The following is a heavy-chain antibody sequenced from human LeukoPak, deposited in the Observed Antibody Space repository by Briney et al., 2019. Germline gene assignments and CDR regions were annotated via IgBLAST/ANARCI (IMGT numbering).Heavy chain of an antibody. D-gene: IGHD7-27*01. V-gene: IGHV3-7*01. Sequence: GGSLRLSCAASGFTFSSYWMSWVRQAPGKGLEGGVNIKQDGSEKYYVDSGKGRFTIFRDNDKNSLYLKMNSLRAEATAVYYCARDGDAFWFDPWGQGTLVTVSS. J-gene: IGHJ5*02. CDR2: IKQDGSEK. CDR1: GFTFSSYW. CDR3: ARDGDAFWFDP.